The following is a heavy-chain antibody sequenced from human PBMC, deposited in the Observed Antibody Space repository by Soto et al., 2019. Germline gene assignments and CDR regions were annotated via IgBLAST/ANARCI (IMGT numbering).Heavy chain of an antibody. D-gene: IGHD5-12*01. Sequence: PAGCLGLSCAASGFTVSSYAMSWVRQAPGKGLEWVSTISGSGGGTYYADSMKGRFTISRDNSKNTLYLQMYSLRVEDTAVYYCARGRLATLTDLWGQGTLVTVSS. CDR1: GFTVSSYA. V-gene: IGHV3-23*01. CDR3: ARGRLATLTDL. J-gene: IGHJ5*02. CDR2: ISGSGGGT.